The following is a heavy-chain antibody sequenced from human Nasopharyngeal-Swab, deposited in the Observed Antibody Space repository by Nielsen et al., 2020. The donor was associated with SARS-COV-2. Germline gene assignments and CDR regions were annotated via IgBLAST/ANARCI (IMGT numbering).Heavy chain of an antibody. V-gene: IGHV3-21*01. CDR2: ISSSSSYI. J-gene: IGHJ6*02. Sequence: VRQAPGKGLEWVSSISSSSSYIYYADSVKGRFTISRDNAKNSLYLQMNSLRAEDTAVYYCAREVHSGSYVYYYYGMDVWGQGTTVTVSS. CDR3: AREVHSGSYVYYYYGMDV. D-gene: IGHD1-26*01.